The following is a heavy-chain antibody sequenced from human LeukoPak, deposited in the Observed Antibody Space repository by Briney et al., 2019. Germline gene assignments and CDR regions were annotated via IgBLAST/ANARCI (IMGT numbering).Heavy chain of an antibody. V-gene: IGHV3-23*01. J-gene: IGHJ4*02. CDR2: ISSSGGST. CDR1: GFTFSSYA. CDR3: AKGEYSYGYLLDY. Sequence: GGSLRLSCVASGFTFSSYAMSWVRQAPGKGLEWVSTISSSGGSTYYADSVRGRFTISRDNSKNTLNLQMNGLRAEDTAVYYCAKGEYSYGYLLDYWGQGTLVTVSS. D-gene: IGHD5-18*01.